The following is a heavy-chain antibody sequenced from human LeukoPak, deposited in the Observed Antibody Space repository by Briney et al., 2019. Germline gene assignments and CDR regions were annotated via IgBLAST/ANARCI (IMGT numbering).Heavy chain of an antibody. V-gene: IGHV3-23*01. J-gene: IGHJ3*01. CDR3: AKDRGSGWPPYAFDV. CDR1: GFTFSTCA. Sequence: GGSLRLSCAASGFTFSTCATSWVRQAPGKGLEWVSAISGSGVSTYYADSVKGRFTISRDNSKNTLYLQMNSLRAGDTAVYYCAKDRGSGWPPYAFDVWGQGTVVTVSS. D-gene: IGHD6-19*01. CDR2: ISGSGVST.